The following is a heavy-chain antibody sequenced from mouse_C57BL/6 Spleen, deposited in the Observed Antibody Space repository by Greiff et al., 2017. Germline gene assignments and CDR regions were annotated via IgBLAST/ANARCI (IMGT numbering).Heavy chain of an antibody. CDR3: ARKGLLREAMDY. J-gene: IGHJ4*01. CDR2: IWSGGST. Sequence: VQLQQSGPGLVQPSQSLSITCTVSGFSLTSYGVHWVRQSPGKGLEWLGVIWSGGSTDYNAAFISSLSISKDNSKSQVFFKMNSLRADDTAIYYCARKGLLREAMDYWGQGTSVTVSS. CDR1: GFSLTSYG. V-gene: IGHV2-2*01. D-gene: IGHD1-1*01.